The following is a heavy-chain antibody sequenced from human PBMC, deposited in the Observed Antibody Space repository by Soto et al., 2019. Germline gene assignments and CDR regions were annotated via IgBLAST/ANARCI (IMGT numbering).Heavy chain of an antibody. CDR1: GYTLTELS. D-gene: IGHD5-18*01. J-gene: IGHJ6*02. CDR3: ASKGGTAMPSVPYYYYGMDV. V-gene: IGHV1-24*01. Sequence: GPVKVSCKVSGYTLTELSMHWVRQAPGKGLEWMGGFDPEDGETIYAQKFQGRVTMTEDTSTDTAYMELSSLRSEDTAVYYCASKGGTAMPSVPYYYYGMDVWGQGTTVTVSS. CDR2: FDPEDGET.